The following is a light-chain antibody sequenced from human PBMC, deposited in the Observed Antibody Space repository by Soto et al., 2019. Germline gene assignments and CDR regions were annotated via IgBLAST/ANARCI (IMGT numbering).Light chain of an antibody. CDR3: LVWDSGSAHVV. V-gene: IGLV3-21*04. Sequence: SYELTQPPSVSVAPGKTASISCGGNNIGSKGVHWYQQKPGQAPVLVIYSDTDLPPVIPERFSGSNSANLATLTISRVEAGHKPEYYWLVWDSGSAHVVFGGGTKLTVL. J-gene: IGLJ2*01. CDR1: NIGSKG. CDR2: SDT.